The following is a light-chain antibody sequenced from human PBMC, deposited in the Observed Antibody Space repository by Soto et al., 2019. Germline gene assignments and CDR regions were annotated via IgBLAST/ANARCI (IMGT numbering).Light chain of an antibody. V-gene: IGKV3-15*01. CDR3: QQHTHWPS. CDR1: QSVSSN. J-gene: IGKJ2*01. CDR2: AVS. Sequence: EIVMTQSPATLSVSQGERATLSCRASQSVSSNLAWFQQKPGQAPRLLLYAVSTRATGVPGRFSGSGSGTEFPLTISSLQSEDSAVYYCQQHTHWPSFGQGTKLEIK.